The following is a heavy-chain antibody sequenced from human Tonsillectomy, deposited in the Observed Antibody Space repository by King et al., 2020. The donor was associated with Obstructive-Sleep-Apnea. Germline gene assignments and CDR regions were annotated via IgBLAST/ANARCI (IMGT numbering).Heavy chain of an antibody. V-gene: IGHV1-69*01. CDR3: ASDPNYYDSSGFTRDY. CDR2: IIPIFGTA. CDR1: GGTFSSYA. J-gene: IGHJ4*02. D-gene: IGHD3-22*01. Sequence: QLVQSGAEVKKPGSSVKVSCKASGGTFSSYAISWVRQAPGQGLEWMGGIIPIFGTANYAQKFQGRVTITADESTSTAYMELCSLRSEDTAVYYCASDPNYYDSSGFTRDYWGQGTLVTVSS.